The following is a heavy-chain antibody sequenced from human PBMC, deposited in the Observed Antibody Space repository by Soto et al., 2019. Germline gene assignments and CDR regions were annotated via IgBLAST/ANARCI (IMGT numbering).Heavy chain of an antibody. D-gene: IGHD1-26*01. CDR2: INPNSGGT. V-gene: IGHV1-2*02. CDR1: RYTFTGYY. CDR3: ARAPDFIVRAHNDY. J-gene: IGHJ4*02. Sequence: SDKVSIRASRYTFTGYYRHWVRQDPGQGLEWMGWINPNSGGTNYAQKFQGRVTMTRDTSISTAYMELSTLRSDDTAVYYCARAPDFIVRAHNDYWGQGTLVTVSS.